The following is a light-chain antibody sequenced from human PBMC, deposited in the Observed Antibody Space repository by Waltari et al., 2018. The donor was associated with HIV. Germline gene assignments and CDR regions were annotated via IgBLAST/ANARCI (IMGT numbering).Light chain of an antibody. Sequence: QSALTQPASVSGSPGQSIPISCPGTGRDVGSYNPVSWYQQHPGKAPKLMIYEVSKRPSGFSNRFSGSKSGNTASLTISGLQAEDEADYYCCSYAGSSTWVFGGGTKLTVL. J-gene: IGLJ3*02. V-gene: IGLV2-23*02. CDR2: EVS. CDR1: GRDVGSYNP. CDR3: CSYAGSSTWV.